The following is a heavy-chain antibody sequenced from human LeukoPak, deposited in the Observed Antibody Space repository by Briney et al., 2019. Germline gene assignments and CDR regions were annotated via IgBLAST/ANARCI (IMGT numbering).Heavy chain of an antibody. J-gene: IGHJ6*02. Sequence: SGTLSLTCVVSGGSISSSNWWSWVRQPPGKGLEWIGEIYHSGSSNYNPSLKSRVTISVDTSKNQFSLKLSSVTAADTAVYYCARDPRYYGSGSYYDYYYYGMDVWGQGTTVTVSS. V-gene: IGHV4-4*02. CDR1: GGSISSSNW. CDR3: ARDPRYYGSGSYYDYYYYGMDV. CDR2: IYHSGSS. D-gene: IGHD3-10*01.